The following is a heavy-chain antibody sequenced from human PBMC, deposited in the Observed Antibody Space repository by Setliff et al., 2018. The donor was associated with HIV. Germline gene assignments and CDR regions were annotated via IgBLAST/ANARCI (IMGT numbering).Heavy chain of an antibody. CDR3: ARDRASTTNYFDF. J-gene: IGHJ4*02. CDR2: IIPMIGTV. D-gene: IGHD1-1*01. Sequence: SVKVSCKASGGTSGSYAISWVRQAPGQGLEWMGGIIPMIGTVNYAQKFQGRVSITTDESTSAAYMELSSLRSEDTAVYYCARDRASTTNYFDFWGQGTLVTVSS. CDR1: GGTSGSYA. V-gene: IGHV1-69*05.